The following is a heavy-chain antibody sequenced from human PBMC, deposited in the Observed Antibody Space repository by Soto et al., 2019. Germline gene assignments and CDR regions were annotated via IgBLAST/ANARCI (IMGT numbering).Heavy chain of an antibody. CDR1: GGSISNYY. J-gene: IGHJ5*02. Sequence: SETLSLTCTVSGGSISNYYWSWIRQPPGKGLEWIGYVYYSGSTNYNPSLKSRVTISVDTSKNQFSLRLSSVTAADTAVYYCAKRYAGYFDPWGQGTLVTVSS. D-gene: IGHD5-12*01. V-gene: IGHV4-59*08. CDR2: VYYSGST. CDR3: AKRYAGYFDP.